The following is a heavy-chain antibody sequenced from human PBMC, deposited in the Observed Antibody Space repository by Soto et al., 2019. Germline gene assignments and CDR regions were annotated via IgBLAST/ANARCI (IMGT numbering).Heavy chain of an antibody. CDR2: IYPGDSDT. V-gene: IGHV5-51*01. D-gene: IGHD5-18*01. CDR1: GYSFTSYW. CDR3: ARPESGYSYGNDAFDI. J-gene: IGHJ3*02. Sequence: PGESLKISCKGSGYSFTSYWIGWVRQMPGKGLEWMGIIYPGDSDTRYSPSFQGQVTISADKSISTAYLQWSSLKASDTAMYYCARPESGYSYGNDAFDIWGQGTMVTVSS.